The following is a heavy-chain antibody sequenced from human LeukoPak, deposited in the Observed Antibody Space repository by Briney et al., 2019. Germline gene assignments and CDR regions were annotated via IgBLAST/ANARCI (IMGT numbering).Heavy chain of an antibody. CDR2: ISSSGSTI. CDR1: GFSFSSYA. Sequence: GGSLRLSCAASGFSFSSYAMSWVRQAPGKGLEWVSYISSSGSTIYYADSVKGRFTISRDNAKNSLYLQMNSLRAEDTAVYYCARVSPEGQQWLVHYYYYMDVWGKGTTVTVSS. V-gene: IGHV3-48*03. J-gene: IGHJ6*03. D-gene: IGHD6-19*01. CDR3: ARVSPEGQQWLVHYYYYMDV.